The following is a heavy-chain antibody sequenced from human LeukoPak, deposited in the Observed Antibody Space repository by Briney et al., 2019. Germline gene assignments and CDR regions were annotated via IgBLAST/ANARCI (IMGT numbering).Heavy chain of an antibody. CDR1: GYTFTSYG. J-gene: IGHJ6*02. V-gene: IGHV1-18*01. CDR2: ISVYNGNT. Sequence: ASMKVSCKASGYTFTSYGISWVRQAPGQGLEWMGWISVYNGNTNYAQKLQGRVTMTTDTSTSTAYMELRSLRSDDTAVYYCARAGTKVEYYYYGMDVWGQGTTVTVSS. D-gene: IGHD1-1*01. CDR3: ARAGTKVEYYYYGMDV.